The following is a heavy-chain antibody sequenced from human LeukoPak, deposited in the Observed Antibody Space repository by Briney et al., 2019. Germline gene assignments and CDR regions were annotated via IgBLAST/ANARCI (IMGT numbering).Heavy chain of an antibody. CDR1: GGSISSSSYY. D-gene: IGHD3-10*01. CDR2: IYYSGST. J-gene: IGHJ5*02. Sequence: PSETLSLTCTVSGGSISSSSYYWGWIRQPPGKGLEWIGSIYYSGSTYYNPSLKSRVTISVDTSKNQFSLKLSSVTAADTAVYYCARDGARITMVRGVGWFDPWGQGTLVTVSS. V-gene: IGHV4-39*07. CDR3: ARDGARITMVRGVGWFDP.